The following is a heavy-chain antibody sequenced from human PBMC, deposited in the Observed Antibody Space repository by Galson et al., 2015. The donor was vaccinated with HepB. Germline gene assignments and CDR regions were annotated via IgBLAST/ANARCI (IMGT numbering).Heavy chain of an antibody. CDR3: ARDEAVAGHYFYFGMDV. Sequence: SVKVSCKASGYTFTSYGISWVRQAPGQGLEWMGWISPYNGNINYAQKLQGRVTMTTDTSTSTAYMELRSLRSDDTAVYYCARDEAVAGHYFYFGMDVWGQGTTVTVSS. CDR1: GYTFTSYG. D-gene: IGHD6-19*01. CDR2: ISPYNGNI. J-gene: IGHJ6*02. V-gene: IGHV1-18*01.